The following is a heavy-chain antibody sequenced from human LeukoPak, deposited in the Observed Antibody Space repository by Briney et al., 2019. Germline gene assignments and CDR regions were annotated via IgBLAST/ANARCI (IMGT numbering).Heavy chain of an antibody. CDR3: ARKGCSGGSCYASLDWFDP. CDR1: GGSTSSSSYY. D-gene: IGHD2-15*01. V-gene: IGHV4-39*01. Sequence: SETLSLTCTVSGGSTSSSSYYWGWIRQPPGKGLEWIGRIYTSGSTNYNPSLKSRITISVDTSKNQFSLKLSSVTAADTAVYYCARKGCSGGSCYASLDWFDPWGQGTLVTVSS. J-gene: IGHJ5*02. CDR2: IYTSGST.